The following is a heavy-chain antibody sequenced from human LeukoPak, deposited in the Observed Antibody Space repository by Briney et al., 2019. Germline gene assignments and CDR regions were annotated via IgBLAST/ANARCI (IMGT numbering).Heavy chain of an antibody. CDR2: IIEKGNA. V-gene: IGHV4-34*01. CDR3: ARGYYPPRWYFDL. J-gene: IGHJ2*01. Sequence: PSETLSLTCALYGGSFSSYSWSWTWIRQTPGKGLEWIGEIIEKGNANYNPSLKSRVTIDLDTSKNQFSLKLTSMTAADTAMYYCARGYYPPRWYFDLWGRGTLVTVSS. CDR1: GGSFSSYS. D-gene: IGHD3-10*01.